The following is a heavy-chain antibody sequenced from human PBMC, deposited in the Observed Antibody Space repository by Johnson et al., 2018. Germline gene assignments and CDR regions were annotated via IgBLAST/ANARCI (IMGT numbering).Heavy chain of an antibody. V-gene: IGHV1-69*01. D-gene: IGHD3-10*01. CDR2: IIPIFGTT. CDR3: AMGGGGMDV. CDR1: GGTLSSYA. J-gene: IGHJ6*02. Sequence: QVQLVESGAEVKKPGSSVKVSCKASGGTLSSYAASWVRQAPGQGLEWMGGIIPIFGTTTYAQKFQGRGTITADESTSTGYMELNSLRSEDRAVYYCAMGGGGMDVWGQGTTVTVSS.